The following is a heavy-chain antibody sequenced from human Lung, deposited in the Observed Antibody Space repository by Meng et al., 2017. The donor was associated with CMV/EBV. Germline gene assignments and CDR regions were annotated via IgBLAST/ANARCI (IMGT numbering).Heavy chain of an antibody. Sequence: ASVKVSCKASGYTFTGYYIHWVRQAPGQGLEWMGSINPNSGGTKYAQKFQGRVTLTRDTSISTVYMELSRLKTDDTAVYYCARRQWDLRNAFDIWGQGTEVXVSS. CDR2: INPNSGGT. V-gene: IGHV1-2*02. CDR1: GYTFTGYY. J-gene: IGHJ3*02. CDR3: ARRQWDLRNAFDI. D-gene: IGHD1-26*01.